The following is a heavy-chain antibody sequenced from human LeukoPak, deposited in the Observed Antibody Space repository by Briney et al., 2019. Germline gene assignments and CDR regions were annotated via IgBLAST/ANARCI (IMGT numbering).Heavy chain of an antibody. CDR1: GGSISSYY. CDR3: AIYGTVPRFDY. Sequence: SETLSLTCTVSGGSISSYYWSWMRQPPGKGLEWIGYIYYSGSTNYNPSLKSRVTISVDTSKNQFSLKLSSVTAADTAVYYCAIYGTVPRFDYWGQGTLVTVSS. V-gene: IGHV4-59*01. J-gene: IGHJ4*02. D-gene: IGHD3-10*01. CDR2: IYYSGST.